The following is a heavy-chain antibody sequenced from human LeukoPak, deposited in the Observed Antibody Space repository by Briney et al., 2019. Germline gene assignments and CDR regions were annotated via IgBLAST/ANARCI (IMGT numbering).Heavy chain of an antibody. CDR1: GITFSSYA. J-gene: IGHJ6*02. Sequence: GGSLRLSCAASGITFSSYAMTWVRQAPGKGLEWVSFISNSGGSTYYADSVKGRFTISRDNSKNTLYLQMNSLRAEDTAVYYCASEWYSSSWYYYYGMDVWGQGTTVTVSS. V-gene: IGHV3-23*01. D-gene: IGHD6-13*01. CDR2: ISNSGGST. CDR3: ASEWYSSSWYYYYGMDV.